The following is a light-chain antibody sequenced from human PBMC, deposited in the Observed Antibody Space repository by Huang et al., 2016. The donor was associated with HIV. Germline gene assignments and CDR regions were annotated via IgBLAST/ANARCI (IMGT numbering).Light chain of an antibody. CDR3: QQYTNPPPWT. CDR2: DAS. CDR1: HNVTAN. J-gene: IGKJ1*01. V-gene: IGKV3-15*01. Sequence: VVLTQSPAALSVSPGERVTLSCRASHNVTANLAWYLHKPGQAPRVLISDASTRAAGIPARFSGSGSGTEFTLTISSLQSDDSGVYYCQQYTNPPPWTFGQGTRVEI.